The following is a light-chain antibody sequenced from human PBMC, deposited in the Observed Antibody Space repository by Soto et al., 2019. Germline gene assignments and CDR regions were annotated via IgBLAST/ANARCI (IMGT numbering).Light chain of an antibody. CDR3: QQYNTWRSIS. J-gene: IGKJ5*01. Sequence: EIVMTQSPATLSVSPGERVTLSCRASQSVSNKLGWYQHKPGQAPRLLIYDTSTRAAGTPARFTGSGSGTGFTLTISSLQSEDFAVYYCQQYNTWRSISFGQGTRLEIK. CDR1: QSVSNK. CDR2: DTS. V-gene: IGKV3-15*01.